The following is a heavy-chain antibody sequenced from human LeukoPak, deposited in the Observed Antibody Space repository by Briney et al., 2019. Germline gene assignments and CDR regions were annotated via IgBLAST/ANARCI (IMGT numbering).Heavy chain of an antibody. J-gene: IGHJ4*02. CDR2: INSDGSIT. CDR1: GFTFSSSW. Sequence: GRSLRLSCAASGFTFSSSWMHWVRHAPGKGLVWVSRINSDGSITSHADSVKGRFTISRDNAKNTLYLQMSSLRVEDTAVYFCAREPSSWYVDYWGQGTLVTVSS. V-gene: IGHV3-74*01. CDR3: AREPSSWYVDY. D-gene: IGHD6-13*01.